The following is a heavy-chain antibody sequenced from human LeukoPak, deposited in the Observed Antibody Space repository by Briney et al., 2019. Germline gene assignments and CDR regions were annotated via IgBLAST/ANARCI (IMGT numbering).Heavy chain of an antibody. J-gene: IGHJ4*02. CDR3: ARATAMVKDLDY. Sequence: SETLSLTCTVSGGSISSYYWSWIRQPPGKGLEWIGYIYYSGSTNYNPSLKSRVTISVDTSKNQFSLKLSSVTAADTAVYYCARATAMVKDLDYWGQGTLVTVSS. D-gene: IGHD5-18*01. V-gene: IGHV4-59*01. CDR2: IYYSGST. CDR1: GGSISSYY.